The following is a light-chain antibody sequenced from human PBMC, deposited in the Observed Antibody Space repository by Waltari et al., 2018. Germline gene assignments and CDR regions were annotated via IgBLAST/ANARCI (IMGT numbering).Light chain of an antibody. CDR3: SSYISSSTLEV. V-gene: IGLV2-14*03. CDR2: DVS. CDR1: SSDVGGYNY. J-gene: IGLJ3*02. Sequence: QSALTQPASVSGSPGQSITISCTGTSSDVGGYNYVSWYQQHPGKAPQLMIVDVSNRPSGVSNRFSGSKSGNTASLTISGLQAEDEADYYCSSYISSSTLEVFGGGTRLTVL.